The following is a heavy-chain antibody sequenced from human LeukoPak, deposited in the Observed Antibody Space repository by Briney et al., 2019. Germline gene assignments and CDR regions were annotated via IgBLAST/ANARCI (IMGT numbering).Heavy chain of an antibody. Sequence: PGGSLRLSCAASGFTVSSNYMSWVRQAPGKGLEWVSVIYSGGSTYYADSVKGRFTISRDNSKNTLYLQMNSLRAEDTAVYYWARVGPGSGWYFDYWGQGALVTVSS. CDR2: IYSGGST. D-gene: IGHD6-19*01. CDR1: GFTVSSNY. CDR3: ARVGPGSGWYFDY. J-gene: IGHJ4*02. V-gene: IGHV3-53*01.